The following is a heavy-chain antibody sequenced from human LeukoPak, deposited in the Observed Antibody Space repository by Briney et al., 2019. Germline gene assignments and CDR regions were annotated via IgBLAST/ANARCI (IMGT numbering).Heavy chain of an antibody. CDR2: VNRDGSET. J-gene: IGHJ6*02. V-gene: IGHV3-7*03. CDR1: GFSLSSHW. Sequence: GSLRLSCAASGFSLSSHWMTWVRQVPGRGPEWVANVNRDGSETYYLDSVKGRFTISKDNAKNSLYLQMNSLRAEDTALYHCARNNGMDVWGQGTTVIVSS. CDR3: ARNNGMDV.